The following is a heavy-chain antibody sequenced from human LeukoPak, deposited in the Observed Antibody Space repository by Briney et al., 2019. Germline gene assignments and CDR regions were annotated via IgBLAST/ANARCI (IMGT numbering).Heavy chain of an antibody. CDR2: ISYDGSDK. V-gene: IGHV3-30*04. Sequence: PGRSLRLSCADSGFNFNIYAMHWVRQAPGKGLEWVAVISYDGSDKYYADSVQGRFTISRDNTKNSLYLQMNSLRAEDTAVYYCAKDGGSDPDSFDIWGQGTMVTVSS. CDR3: AKDGGSDPDSFDI. CDR1: GFNFNIYA. J-gene: IGHJ3*02. D-gene: IGHD2-15*01.